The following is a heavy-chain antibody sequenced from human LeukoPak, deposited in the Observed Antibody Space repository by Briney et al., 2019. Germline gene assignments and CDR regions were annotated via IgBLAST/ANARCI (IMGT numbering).Heavy chain of an antibody. J-gene: IGHJ1*01. CDR2: INRDEADI. D-gene: IGHD6-19*01. CDR1: GFNFNSY. CDR3: ARGDGRGRSDGAT. V-gene: IGHV3-7*01. Sequence: GESLRLSCAASGFNFNSYMGWVRQAPEDGLEWVAIINRDEADIYYVDSVKGRFTISRDNAKSSLFLEMNSLRVEDTGVYYCARGDGRGRSDGATWGPRTLVTVSS.